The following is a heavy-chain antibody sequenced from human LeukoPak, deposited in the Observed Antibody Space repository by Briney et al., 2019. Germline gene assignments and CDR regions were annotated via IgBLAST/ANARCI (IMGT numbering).Heavy chain of an antibody. CDR1: GFTFSGSA. J-gene: IGHJ4*02. D-gene: IGHD3-22*01. CDR2: XRXXXNSYAT. CDR3: TSSGTTYDSSGYYFEYDY. V-gene: IGHV3-73*01. Sequence: GGSLRLSCAASGFTFSGSAMHWVRQASGKGLEWVGRXRXXXNSYATAYAASXKGRFTISRDDSKNTAYLQMNSLKTEDTAVYYCTSSGTTYDSSGYYFEYDYWGQGTLVTVSS.